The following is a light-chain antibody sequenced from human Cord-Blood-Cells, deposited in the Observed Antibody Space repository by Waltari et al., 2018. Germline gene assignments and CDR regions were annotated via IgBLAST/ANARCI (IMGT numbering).Light chain of an antibody. V-gene: IGLV1-47*01. CDR2: RNN. CDR3: AAWDDSLSFV. J-gene: IGLJ3*02. CDR1: SSNIGSNY. Sequence: QSVLTQPPSASGTPGQRVTISCSGRSSNIGSNYVYWYQQLPGTAPKLLIYRNNQRPSGVPDRFSGSKSGTSASLAISGLRSEDEADYYCAAWDDSLSFVFGGGTKLTVL.